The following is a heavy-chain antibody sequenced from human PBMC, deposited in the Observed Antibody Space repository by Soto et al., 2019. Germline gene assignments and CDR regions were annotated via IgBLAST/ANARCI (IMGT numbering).Heavy chain of an antibody. CDR1: GFAFTSSV. CDR3: AKRSHGDSPHLDY. D-gene: IGHD4-17*01. CDR2: ISGSGGST. J-gene: IGHJ4*02. V-gene: IGHV3-23*01. Sequence: EVQLLESGGGLVQPGGSLRLSCAASGFAFTSSVMNWVRQAPGKGLEWVSAISGSGGSTDHADSVRGRFTTSRDNSKNTLYLQMNSLRAEDTALYYCAKRSHGDSPHLDYWGQGTLVTVSS.